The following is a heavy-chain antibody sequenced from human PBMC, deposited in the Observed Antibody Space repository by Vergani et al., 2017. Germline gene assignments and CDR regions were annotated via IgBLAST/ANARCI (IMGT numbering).Heavy chain of an antibody. CDR2: INTNTGNP. J-gene: IGHJ6*02. CDR3: ARDKYYDILTGYLGRDGMDV. V-gene: IGHV7-4-1*02. D-gene: IGHD3-9*01. Sequence: QVQLVQSGSELKKPGASVKVSCKASGYTFTSYAMNWVRQAPGQGLEWMGWINTNTGNPTYAQGFTVRFVFSLDTSVSTAYLQISSLKAEDTAVYYCARDKYYDILTGYLGRDGMDVWGQGTTVTVSS. CDR1: GYTFTSYA.